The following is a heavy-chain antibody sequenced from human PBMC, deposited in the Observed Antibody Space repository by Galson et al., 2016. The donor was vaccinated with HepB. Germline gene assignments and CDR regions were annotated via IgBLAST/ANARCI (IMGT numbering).Heavy chain of an antibody. D-gene: IGHD3-10*01. CDR1: QFTFSIYR. V-gene: IGHV3-21*01. Sequence: SLRLSCAASQFTFSIYRMNWVRQAPGKGLEWVSSVSSSSSSVHYADSVKGRFTISRADAKNSLYLQMNSLRAEDTAVYYCARFSVWFGEDFFDSWGQGTLVTVSS. CDR3: ARFSVWFGEDFFDS. J-gene: IGHJ4*02. CDR2: VSSSSSSV.